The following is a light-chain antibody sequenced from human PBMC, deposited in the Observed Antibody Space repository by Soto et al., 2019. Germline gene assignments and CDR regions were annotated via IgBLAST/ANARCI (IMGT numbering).Light chain of an antibody. CDR2: AAS. Sequence: DIQMTQSPSSLSASVGDRGTITCRASQSISTYLNWYQQKPGKVPKFLIYAASSLQSGAPSRISGSGSGTDFTLTISSLQSEDFATYYCQQTYSIPYTFGQGTELEIK. V-gene: IGKV1-39*01. CDR1: QSISTY. CDR3: QQTYSIPYT. J-gene: IGKJ2*01.